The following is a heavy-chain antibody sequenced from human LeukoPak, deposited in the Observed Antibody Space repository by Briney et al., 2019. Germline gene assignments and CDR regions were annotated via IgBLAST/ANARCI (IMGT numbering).Heavy chain of an antibody. CDR3: ARQDGYYLDY. V-gene: IGHV3-48*02. CDR1: GFTFSTYR. J-gene: IGHJ4*02. Sequence: GGSLRLSCAASGFTFSTYRMNWVRQAPGKGLEWVSYISSSSNTIYYADSVKRRFTISRDNAKNSLYLQMNSLRDEDTAVYYCARQDGYYLDYWGQGTLVTVSS. D-gene: IGHD5-24*01. CDR2: ISSSSNTI.